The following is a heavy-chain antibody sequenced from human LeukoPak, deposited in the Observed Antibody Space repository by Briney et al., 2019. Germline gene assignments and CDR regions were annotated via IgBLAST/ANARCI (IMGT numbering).Heavy chain of an antibody. CDR2: MNPNSGNT. J-gene: IGHJ4*02. Sequence: ASVKVSCKASGYTFTSYGINWVRQATGQGLEWMGWMNPNSGNTGYAQKFQGRVTMTRNTSISTAYMELSSLRSEDTAVYYCARSGRLLLWFGELLSGAPYFDYWGQGTLVTVSS. CDR3: ARSGRLLLWFGELLSGAPYFDY. D-gene: IGHD3-10*01. CDR1: GYTFTSYG. V-gene: IGHV1-8*02.